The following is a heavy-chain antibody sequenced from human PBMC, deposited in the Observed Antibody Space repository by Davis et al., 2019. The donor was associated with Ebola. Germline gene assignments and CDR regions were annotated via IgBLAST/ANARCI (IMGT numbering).Heavy chain of an antibody. D-gene: IGHD3-3*01. CDR1: GGTFSSYA. V-gene: IGHV1-18*01. CDR2: ISAYNGNT. J-gene: IGHJ4*02. CDR3: ARGARFLEWLLWPFDY. Sequence: ASVKVSCKASGGTFSSYAISWVRQAPGQGLEWMGWISAYNGNTNYAQKLQGRVTMTTDTSTSTAYMELRSLRSDDTAVYYCARGARFLEWLLWPFDYWGQGTLVTVSS.